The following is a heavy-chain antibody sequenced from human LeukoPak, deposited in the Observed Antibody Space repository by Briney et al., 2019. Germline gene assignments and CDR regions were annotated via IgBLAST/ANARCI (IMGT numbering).Heavy chain of an antibody. Sequence: ASVKVSCKASGYTFTGYYMHWVRQAPGQGLERMGWINPNSGGTNYAQKFQGRVTMTRDTSISTAYMELSRLRSDDTAVYYCATDPFDEYSRGWTPFDYWGQGTLVTVSS. J-gene: IGHJ4*02. D-gene: IGHD6-19*01. CDR3: ATDPFDEYSRGWTPFDY. V-gene: IGHV1-2*02. CDR1: GYTFTGYY. CDR2: INPNSGGT.